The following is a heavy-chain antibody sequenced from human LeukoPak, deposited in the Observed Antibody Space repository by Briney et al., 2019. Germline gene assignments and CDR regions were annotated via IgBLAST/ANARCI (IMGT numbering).Heavy chain of an antibody. V-gene: IGHV3-11*04. Sequence: GGSLRLSCAASGFAFSDYYMIWIRQAPGKGLEWVSHVSSSGGNIYCAESVKGRLTISRDNGRDSLFLQMDSLRVDDTAVYYCARTPGMTTVTNSYYNFYIDVWGKGTTVTVSS. D-gene: IGHD4-17*01. CDR2: VSSSGGNI. CDR1: GFAFSDYY. J-gene: IGHJ6*03. CDR3: ARTPGMTTVTNSYYNFYIDV.